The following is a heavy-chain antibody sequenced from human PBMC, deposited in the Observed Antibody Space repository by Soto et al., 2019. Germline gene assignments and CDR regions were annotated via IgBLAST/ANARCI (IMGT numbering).Heavy chain of an antibody. D-gene: IGHD1-1*01. CDR3: ARADTGTVRY. CDR2: ISVYNGNT. J-gene: IGHJ4*02. CDR1: GYTFTTYV. V-gene: IGHV1-18*01. Sequence: ASVKVSCKASGYTFTTYVITWVRQAPGQGLEWMGWISVYNGNTYYPQKLQGRVTMTTDTSTSTAYMELRSLRSDDTVVYYCARADTGTVRYWGQGTQVTVSS.